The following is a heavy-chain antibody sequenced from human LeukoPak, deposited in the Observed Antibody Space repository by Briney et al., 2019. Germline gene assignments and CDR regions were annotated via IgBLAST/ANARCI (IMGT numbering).Heavy chain of an antibody. V-gene: IGHV1-18*01. CDR2: ISAYNGNT. CDR1: GYAFTSYG. J-gene: IGHJ4*02. D-gene: IGHD6-13*01. Sequence: GASVKVSCKASGYAFTSYGISWVRQAPGQGLEWMGWISAYNGNTNYAQKLQGRVTMTTDTSTSTAYMGLRSLRSDDTAVYYCARGTAAPTPYYFDYWGQGTLVTVSS. CDR3: ARGTAAPTPYYFDY.